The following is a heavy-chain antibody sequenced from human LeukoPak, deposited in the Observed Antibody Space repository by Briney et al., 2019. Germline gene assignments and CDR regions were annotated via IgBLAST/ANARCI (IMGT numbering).Heavy chain of an antibody. CDR1: GGTFSSYY. J-gene: IGHJ3*02. Sequence: ASVKVSCKASGGTFSSYYMHWVRQAPGQGLEWMGIINPSGGSTSYAQKFQGRVTMTRDTSTSTVYMELSSLRSEDTAVYYCARGRTTVTSLAAFDIWGQGTMVTVSS. V-gene: IGHV1-46*01. CDR3: ARGRTTVTSLAAFDI. D-gene: IGHD4-17*01. CDR2: INPSGGST.